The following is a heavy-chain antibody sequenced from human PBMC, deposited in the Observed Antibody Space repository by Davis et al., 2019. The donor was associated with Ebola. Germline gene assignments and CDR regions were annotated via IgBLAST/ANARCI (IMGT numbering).Heavy chain of an antibody. Sequence: PGGSLRLSCKGSGYSFTSYWIAWVRQMPGKGLEWMGIIYPGDSDTRYSPSFEGQVTISVDRSISTAYLQWSSLKASDTALYYCARQASLYGNIDYWGQGTLVTVSS. CDR2: IYPGDSDT. CDR3: ARQASLYGNIDY. V-gene: IGHV5-51*01. CDR1: GYSFTSYW. D-gene: IGHD2/OR15-2a*01. J-gene: IGHJ4*02.